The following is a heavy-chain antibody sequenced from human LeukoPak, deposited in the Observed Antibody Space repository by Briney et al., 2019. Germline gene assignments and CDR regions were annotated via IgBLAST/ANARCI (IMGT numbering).Heavy chain of an antibody. Sequence: GRSLRLSCAGSGFTFGGYGMHWFRQTPGKGLEWVAVIAYDGSRAFYADSVKGRFTISRDNSKNTMSVQMDDLRAEDTAVYYCTRYNNDHFDYWGQGTLVTVFS. V-gene: IGHV3-33*01. J-gene: IGHJ4*02. CDR1: GFTFGGYG. CDR3: TRYNNDHFDY. CDR2: IAYDGSRA. D-gene: IGHD1-14*01.